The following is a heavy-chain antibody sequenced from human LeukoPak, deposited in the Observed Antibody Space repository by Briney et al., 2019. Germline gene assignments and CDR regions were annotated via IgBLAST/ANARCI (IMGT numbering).Heavy chain of an antibody. CDR3: TTVISQLWLLFDH. CDR1: GLTFGDYG. V-gene: IGHV3-49*04. J-gene: IGHJ4*02. CDR2: IRKELYGGTT. Sequence: PGGSLRLSCITSGLTFGDYGLAWVRQAPGKGLEWVGFIRKELYGGTTEYAASVKGRFTISRDDSKSVAYLQMDSLKTEDTAVYYCTTVISQLWLLFDHWGQGTLVTVSS. D-gene: IGHD5-18*01.